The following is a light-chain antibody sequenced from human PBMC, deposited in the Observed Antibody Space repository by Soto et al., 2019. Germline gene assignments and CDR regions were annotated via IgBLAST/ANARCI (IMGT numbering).Light chain of an antibody. CDR2: DVS. J-gene: IGLJ2*01. CDR1: NSDVGGYNY. V-gene: IGLV2-11*01. CDR3: CSSGGSYTFEV. Sequence: QSALTQPRSVSGSPGHSVTISFTGTNSDVGGYNYVSWYQHHPGKAPKLMIYDVSKRPSGVPDRFSGSKSGNTASLTISGLQAEDEADYYCCSSGGSYTFEVFGGGTKVTVL.